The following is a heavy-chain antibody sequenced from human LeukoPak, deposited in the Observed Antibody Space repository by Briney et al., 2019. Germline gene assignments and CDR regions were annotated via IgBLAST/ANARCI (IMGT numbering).Heavy chain of an antibody. CDR2: IYYSGTT. V-gene: IGHV4-39*07. Sequence: SETLSLTCTVSGGSISINSYYWGWIRQPPGKGLEWIGHIYYSGTTYYSPSLKSRVTISVDTSKNQFSLKLNSVTAADTAVYYCARMGRIAVAGLDYWGQGTLVTVSS. CDR1: GGSISINSYY. CDR3: ARMGRIAVAGLDY. D-gene: IGHD6-19*01. J-gene: IGHJ4*02.